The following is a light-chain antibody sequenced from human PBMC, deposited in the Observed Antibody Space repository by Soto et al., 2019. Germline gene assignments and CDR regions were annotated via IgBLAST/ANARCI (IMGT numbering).Light chain of an antibody. CDR3: QHYGSPPWA. V-gene: IGKV3-20*01. J-gene: IGKJ1*01. CDR2: GAS. Sequence: ENVLTQSPGTVSLSPGERATLSCRASQSVAASSLAWYQQKPGQAPRLLIYGASTRATGISDRFTGSGSGTDFTLNISRLEPEDFAVYYCQHYGSPPWAFGQGTKVEIK. CDR1: QSVAASS.